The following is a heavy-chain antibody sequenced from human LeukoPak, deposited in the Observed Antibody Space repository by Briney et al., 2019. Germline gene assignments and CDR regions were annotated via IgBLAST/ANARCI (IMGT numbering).Heavy chain of an antibody. CDR1: GGSITSDY. CDR3: ARADESLVYGMDV. J-gene: IGHJ6*02. V-gene: IGHV4-59*08. CDR2: FSYSGST. Sequence: SETLSLTCTVSGGSITSDYWSWIRQSPGKGLEWIGYFSYSGSTHYSPSLTSRVAISVDTSRNQLSLKLKSVTAADTAIYYCARADESLVYGMDVWGQGTTVIVSS.